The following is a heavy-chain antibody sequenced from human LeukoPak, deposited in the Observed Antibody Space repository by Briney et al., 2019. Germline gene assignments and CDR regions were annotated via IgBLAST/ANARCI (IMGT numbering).Heavy chain of an antibody. Sequence: GESLKISCKGSGYSFTSYWISWVRQMPGKGLEWMGRIDPKDSYTNYSPSFQGHVTISADKSISTAYLQWTSLKASDTAMYYCARSTSLGITGNQGFDYWGQGTLVTVSS. D-gene: IGHD1-20*01. CDR3: ARSTSLGITGNQGFDY. CDR2: IDPKDSYT. V-gene: IGHV5-10-1*01. J-gene: IGHJ4*02. CDR1: GYSFTSYW.